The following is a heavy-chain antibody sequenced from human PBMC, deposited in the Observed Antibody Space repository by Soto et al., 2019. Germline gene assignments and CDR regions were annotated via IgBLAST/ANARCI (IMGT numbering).Heavy chain of an antibody. J-gene: IGHJ4*02. CDR3: ARDLDYCSGDSCYSLGYFDY. CDR2: IYYSGST. D-gene: IGHD2-15*01. Sequence: SETLSLTCTVSGGSVSSGSYYWSWIRQPPGKGLEWIGYIYYSGSTNYNPSLKSRVTISVDTSKNQFSLKLSSVTAADTAVYYCARDLDYCSGDSCYSLGYFDYWGQGTLVTVSS. V-gene: IGHV4-61*01. CDR1: GGSVSSGSYY.